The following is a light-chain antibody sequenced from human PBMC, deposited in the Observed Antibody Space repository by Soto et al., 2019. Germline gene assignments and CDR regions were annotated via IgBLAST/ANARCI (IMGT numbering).Light chain of an antibody. V-gene: IGKV1-5*01. Sequence: DIQMTQSPSTLSASVGDRVTITCRASQSITNWLAWYQQKPGKAPNLLIYDASNLESGDSSRFSGSGSGTDFTLTISSLQPDDFATYYCQQYHTYPWTFGQGTKVEV. J-gene: IGKJ1*01. CDR1: QSITNW. CDR2: DAS. CDR3: QQYHTYPWT.